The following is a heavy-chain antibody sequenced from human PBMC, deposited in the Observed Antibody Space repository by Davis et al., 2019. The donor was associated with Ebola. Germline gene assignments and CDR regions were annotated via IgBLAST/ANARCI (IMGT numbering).Heavy chain of an antibody. D-gene: IGHD3-10*01. J-gene: IGHJ6*03. CDR3: AREYYYGSGSYSYYYYMDV. Sequence: ALVKVSCKASGYTFTSYGISWVRQAPGQGLEWMGWISAYNGNTNYAQKLQGRVTMTTDTSTSTAYMELRSLRSDDTAVYYCAREYYYGSGSYSYYYYMDVWGKGTTVTVSS. CDR1: GYTFTSYG. CDR2: ISAYNGNT. V-gene: IGHV1-18*04.